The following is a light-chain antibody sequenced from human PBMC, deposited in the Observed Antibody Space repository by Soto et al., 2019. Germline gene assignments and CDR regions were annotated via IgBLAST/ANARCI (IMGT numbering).Light chain of an antibody. J-gene: IGLJ3*02. V-gene: IGLV2-8*01. CDR2: EVS. CDR3: AAWDDSLNGPV. Sequence: QSALTQPPSASGSPGQSVTISCTGTSSDVGAYNYVSWYQQHPGKAPKLMIYEVSQRPSGVPDRFSGSKSGNTASLTVSGLQADDEADYYCAAWDDSLNGPVFGGGTKVTVL. CDR1: SSDVGAYNY.